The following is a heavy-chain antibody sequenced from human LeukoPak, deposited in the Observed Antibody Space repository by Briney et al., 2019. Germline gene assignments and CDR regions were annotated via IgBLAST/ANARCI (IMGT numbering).Heavy chain of an antibody. CDR2: ISGSSSYL. D-gene: IGHD3-22*01. CDR1: GFPFSAYS. Sequence: PGGSLRLSCAASGFPFSAYSMNWVRQAPGKGLEWVSSISGSSSYLYYADLVKGRFTISRDNAKNSLYLHMNSLRAEDTAVYYFSKGYYDRSGYSYYFDYWGQGTLVTASS. J-gene: IGHJ4*02. CDR3: SKGYYDRSGYSYYFDY. V-gene: IGHV3-21*01.